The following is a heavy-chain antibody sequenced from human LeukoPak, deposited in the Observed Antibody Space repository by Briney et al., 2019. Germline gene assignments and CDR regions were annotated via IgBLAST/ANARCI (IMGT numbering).Heavy chain of an antibody. CDR3: ASGVYYLDY. V-gene: IGHV3-7*01. CDR1: EFTFSSYW. J-gene: IGHJ4*02. Sequence: GGSLRLSCAASEFTFSSYWMNWVRQAPGKGLEWVANIKEDGSEKYHVDSVKGRFTISRDNAKNSLYLQMNSLRAEDTAVYYCASGVYYLDYWGQGTLVTVSS. CDR2: IKEDGSEK.